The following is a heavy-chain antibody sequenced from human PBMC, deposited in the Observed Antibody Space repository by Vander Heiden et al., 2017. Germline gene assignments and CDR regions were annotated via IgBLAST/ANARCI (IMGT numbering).Heavy chain of an antibody. Sequence: QVQLVQSGAEVKRPGASVKVSCKASGYTFTGYYMHWVRQAPGQGLEWMGWINPDSGDTNSAQQFQGTVTMTRHTSISTAYMELNSLRYDDTAVYYCVSRLMGRGAFWGQGTPVTVSS. V-gene: IGHV1-2*02. CDR3: VSRLMGRGAF. D-gene: IGHD1-26*01. CDR2: INPDSGDT. CDR1: GYTFTGYY. J-gene: IGHJ4*02.